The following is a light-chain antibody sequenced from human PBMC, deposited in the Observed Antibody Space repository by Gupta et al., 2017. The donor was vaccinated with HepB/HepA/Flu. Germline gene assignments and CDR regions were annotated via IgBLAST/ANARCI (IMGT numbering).Light chain of an antibody. CDR3: NSRDSSGDRRG. Sequence: SSELTQDPAVSVASGQTVRITCQGDSLRSYYASWYQQKPGQAPVLVIYGKNNRPSGIPDRFSGSCSGNTAYLIITGAQAEDEADDDCNSRDSSGDRRGFGGGTKMTGL. CDR2: GKN. CDR1: SLRSYY. V-gene: IGLV3-19*01. J-gene: IGLJ3*02.